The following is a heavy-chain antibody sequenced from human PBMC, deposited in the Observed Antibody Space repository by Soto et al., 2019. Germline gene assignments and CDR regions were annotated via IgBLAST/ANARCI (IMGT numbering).Heavy chain of an antibody. V-gene: IGHV3-21*01. CDR1: GFTFSSYS. CDR2: ISYSCNYI. Sequence: GGSLRLSCAASGFTFSSYSMNWVRQAPGKGLKWVSSISYSCNYIYYTDSVKGRFTISRDNAKNSLYLQMNSLRADDTAVYYCAKESYNRRTDFDYWGQGTLVTVSS. D-gene: IGHD3-10*01. J-gene: IGHJ4*02. CDR3: AKESYNRRTDFDY.